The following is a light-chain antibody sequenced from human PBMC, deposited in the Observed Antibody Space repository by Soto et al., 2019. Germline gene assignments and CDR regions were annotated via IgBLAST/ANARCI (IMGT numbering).Light chain of an antibody. CDR1: SSNIGDNY. V-gene: IGLV1-47*02. Sequence: QHVLTQPPSASGTPGQRVTISCSGSSSNIGDNYVFWYQQFPGAAPKPLIFNNNQRPSGVPDRFSGAKSGTSASLSISGLRSEDEADYHCAAWDDSLSGWVFGGGTKVTVL. CDR2: NNN. CDR3: AAWDDSLSGWV. J-gene: IGLJ3*02.